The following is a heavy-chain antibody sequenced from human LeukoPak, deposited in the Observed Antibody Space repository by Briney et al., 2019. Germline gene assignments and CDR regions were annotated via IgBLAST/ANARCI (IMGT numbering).Heavy chain of an antibody. D-gene: IGHD6-19*01. V-gene: IGHV3-21*01. Sequence: GGSLRLPCAASRFTFTNYSMNWVRQAPGKGLEWVSSISSLSNYIYYADSVKGRFTISRDNAKNSLYLQMNSLRAEDTALYYCARGGENSGFDYWGQGTLVLVSS. CDR3: ARGGENSGFDY. J-gene: IGHJ4*02. CDR1: RFTFTNYS. CDR2: ISSLSNYI.